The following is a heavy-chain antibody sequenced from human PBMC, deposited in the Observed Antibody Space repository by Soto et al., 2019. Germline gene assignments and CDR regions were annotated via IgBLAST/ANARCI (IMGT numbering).Heavy chain of an antibody. CDR2: IFPLTDIP. CDR3: ARGPLVVLNYFES. Sequence: QVQLVQSGTEVKKPGSSVKVSCKASGATFRNYPLNWVRQAPGHGLEWMGSIFPLTDIPDYAQNFQSRLTVIADRTMSTAYMKLSSLTSDDTAVYFCARGPLVVLNYFESWGQGTLVTVSS. V-gene: IGHV1-69*02. CDR1: GATFRNYP. J-gene: IGHJ4*02.